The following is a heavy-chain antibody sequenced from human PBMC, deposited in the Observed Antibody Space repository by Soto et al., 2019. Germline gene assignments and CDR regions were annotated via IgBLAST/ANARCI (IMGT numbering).Heavy chain of an antibody. D-gene: IGHD6-13*01. J-gene: IGHJ3*02. CDR2: ISAYNGNT. CDR1: GYTFTSYG. CDR3: ARDWSAIYSTPAFDI. V-gene: IGHV1-18*04. Sequence: ASVKVSCKASGYTFTSYGISWVRQAPGQGLEWMGWISAYNGNTNYAQKLQGRVTMTTDTSTSTAYMELRSLRSDDTAVYYCARDWSAIYSTPAFDIWGQGTMVTVS.